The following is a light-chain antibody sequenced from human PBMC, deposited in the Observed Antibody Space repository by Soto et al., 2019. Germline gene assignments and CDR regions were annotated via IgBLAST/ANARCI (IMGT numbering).Light chain of an antibody. Sequence: IQMTQSPSSVSASVVDRVTLTCRASQDIRKDLAWYQQKPGKPPKVLIYGASNLQSGVPPRFSGSGSGTDFTLAISSLEPEDSATYYCLQDINYPWTFGQGTKVDIK. V-gene: IGKV1-6*01. J-gene: IGKJ1*01. CDR1: QDIRKD. CDR2: GAS. CDR3: LQDINYPWT.